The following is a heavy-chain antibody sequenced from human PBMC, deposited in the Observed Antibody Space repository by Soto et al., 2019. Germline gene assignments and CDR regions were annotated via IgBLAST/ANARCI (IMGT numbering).Heavy chain of an antibody. CDR1: GFTFSSYG. D-gene: IGHD4-4*01. V-gene: IGHV3-30*18. CDR2: ISYDGSNK. J-gene: IGHJ4*02. Sequence: GGSLRLSCAASGFTFSSYGMHWVRQAPGKGLEWVAVISYDGSNKYYADSVKGRFTISRDNSKNTLYLQMNSLRAEDTAVYYCANDLPLVSSNYPPPFDYWGQGTLVTVSS. CDR3: ANDLPLVSSNYPPPFDY.